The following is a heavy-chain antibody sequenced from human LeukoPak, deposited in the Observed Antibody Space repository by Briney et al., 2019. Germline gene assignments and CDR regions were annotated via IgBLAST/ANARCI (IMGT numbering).Heavy chain of an antibody. V-gene: IGHV3-30*02. CDR2: IRYDGSNK. Sequence: GGSLRLSCAASGFTFSSYGMHWVRQAPGKGLEWVAFIRYDGSNKYYADSVKGRFTISRDNSKNTLYLQMNSLRAEDTAVYYCAKDYAFLGSSSAFDYWGQGTLVTVSS. J-gene: IGHJ4*02. D-gene: IGHD2-15*01. CDR3: AKDYAFLGSSSAFDY. CDR1: GFTFSSYG.